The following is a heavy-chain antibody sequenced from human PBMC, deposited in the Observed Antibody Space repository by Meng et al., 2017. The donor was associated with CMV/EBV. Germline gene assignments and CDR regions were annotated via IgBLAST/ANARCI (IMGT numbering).Heavy chain of an antibody. CDR1: GGSFSGYY. CDR3: ARGQFLGYCSSTSCYRRLVEMDY. D-gene: IGHD2-2*01. Sequence: LRLSCAVYGGSFSGYYWSWIRQPPGKGLEWIGEINHSGSTNYNPSLKSRVTISVDTSKNQFSLKLSSVTAEDTAVYYCARGQFLGYCSSTSCYRRLVEMDYWGQGTLVTVSS. V-gene: IGHV4-34*01. CDR2: INHSGST. J-gene: IGHJ4*02.